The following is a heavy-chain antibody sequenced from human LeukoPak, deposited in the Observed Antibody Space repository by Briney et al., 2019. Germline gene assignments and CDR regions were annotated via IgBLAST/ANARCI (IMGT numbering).Heavy chain of an antibody. CDR2: INSDGSST. CDR1: GFNFTTYW. J-gene: IGHJ3*02. V-gene: IGHV3-74*01. CDR3: ARAETQIHASDI. D-gene: IGHD5-24*01. Sequence: GGSLRLSCAASGFNFTTYWLHWVRQAPGKGLVWVSRINSDGSSTHNADAVKGRFTISRDSAKNTLYLQMNSLRAEDTAVYYCARAETQIHASDIWGRGTMVTVSS.